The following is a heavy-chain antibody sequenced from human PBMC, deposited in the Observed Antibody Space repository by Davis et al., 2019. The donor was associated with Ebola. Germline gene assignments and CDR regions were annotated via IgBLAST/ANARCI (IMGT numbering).Heavy chain of an antibody. D-gene: IGHD1-26*01. V-gene: IGHV3-73*01. CDR3: TRWELRRSYYFDH. J-gene: IGHJ4*02. Sequence: PGGSLRLSCAASGFTFSDSAIHWVRQASGNGLEWVGRIRSKANSYATGYGESVKGRFTISRDDSKNTAYLQMNSLKTEDTAVYYCTRWELRRSYYFDHWGQGTLVTVSS. CDR1: GFTFSDSA. CDR2: IRSKANSYAT.